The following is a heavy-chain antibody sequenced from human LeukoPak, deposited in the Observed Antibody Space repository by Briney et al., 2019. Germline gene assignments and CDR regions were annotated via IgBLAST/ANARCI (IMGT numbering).Heavy chain of an antibody. D-gene: IGHD2-2*01. V-gene: IGHV1-18*01. Sequence: ASVKVSCKASGYRFTSYGISWERRAPGQGLEWMGWISGYNGNTNYAQKLQGRVTMTTDTSTSTAYMELRSLRSDDTAVYYCAREYCSTTRCYMADYWGQGTLVTVSS. CDR2: ISGYNGNT. CDR3: AREYCSTTRCYMADY. CDR1: GYRFTSYG. J-gene: IGHJ4*02.